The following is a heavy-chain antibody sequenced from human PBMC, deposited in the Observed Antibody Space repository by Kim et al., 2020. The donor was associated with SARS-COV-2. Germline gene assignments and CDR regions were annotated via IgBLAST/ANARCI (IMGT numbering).Heavy chain of an antibody. CDR3: ARLDYSGGWYVDY. CDR1: GFTFSSYW. V-gene: IGHV3-7*01. CDR2: IKEDESEK. J-gene: IGHJ4*02. D-gene: IGHD6-19*01. Sequence: GGSLRLSCAASGFTFSSYWMSWVRQAPGRGLEWVASIKEDESEKYYAGSVRGRFTTSRDNAKKSLSLQMNSLRAEDTAVYYCARLDYSGGWYVDYWGQGTRVNVSS.